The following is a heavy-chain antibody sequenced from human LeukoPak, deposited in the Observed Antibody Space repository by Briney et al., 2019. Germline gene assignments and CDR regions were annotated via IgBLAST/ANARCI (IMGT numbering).Heavy chain of an antibody. CDR3: AALWWFGAYDY. V-gene: IGHV4-39*07. CDR2: IYYSGST. J-gene: IGHJ4*02. D-gene: IGHD3-10*01. CDR1: GGSISSSSYY. Sequence: PSETLSLTCTVSGGSISSSSYYWGWIRQPPGKGLAWIGSIYYSGSTYYNPSLKSRLTISVDTSKNQFSLKLSSVTAADTAVYYCAALWWFGAYDYWGQGTLVTVSS.